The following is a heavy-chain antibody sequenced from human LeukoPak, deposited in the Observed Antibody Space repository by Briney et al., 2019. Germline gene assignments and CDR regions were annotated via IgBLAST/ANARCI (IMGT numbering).Heavy chain of an antibody. V-gene: IGHV3-33*01. J-gene: IGHJ4*02. D-gene: IGHD3-10*01. CDR3: AGGGEDYYGSGSYPFDY. Sequence: GALRLSCAASGFTFSSYGMYWVRQAPGKVLEWVAVIWYDGSNKYYADSVKGRFTISRDNTKNTLYLQMNRLRAEDTAVYYCAGGGEDYYGSGSYPFDYWGQGTLVTVSS. CDR1: GFTFSSYG. CDR2: IWYDGSNK.